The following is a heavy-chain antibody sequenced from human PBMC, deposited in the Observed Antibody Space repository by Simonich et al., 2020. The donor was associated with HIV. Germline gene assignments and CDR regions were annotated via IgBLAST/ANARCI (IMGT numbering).Heavy chain of an antibody. CDR2: ILPVDSET. CDR3: ARTYYYDSSGYYPYFDY. J-gene: IGHJ4*02. CDR1: GYSFTSYW. V-gene: IGHV5-51*01. D-gene: IGHD3-22*01. Sequence: EVQLVQSGAEVKKPGESLKISCKGSGYSFTSYWIGWVRQMPWKGLEWLGTILPVDSETRNHPSCQGQFTISAYKSISTSYLQWSSLKASDTAMDYCARTYYYDSSGYYPYFDYWGQGTLVTVSS.